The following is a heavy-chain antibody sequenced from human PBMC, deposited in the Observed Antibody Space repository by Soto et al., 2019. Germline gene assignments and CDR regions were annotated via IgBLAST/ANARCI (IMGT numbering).Heavy chain of an antibody. CDR1: GGSISSGGYY. CDR2: IYYSGST. V-gene: IGHV4-31*03. D-gene: IGHD1-26*01. Sequence: TLSLTCTVSGGSISSGGYYWSWIRQHPGKGLEWIGYIYYSGSTYYNPSLKSRVTISVDTSKNQFSLKLSSVTAADTAAYYCARDPIVRSSYYGMDVWGQGTTVTVSS. J-gene: IGHJ6*02. CDR3: ARDPIVRSSYYGMDV.